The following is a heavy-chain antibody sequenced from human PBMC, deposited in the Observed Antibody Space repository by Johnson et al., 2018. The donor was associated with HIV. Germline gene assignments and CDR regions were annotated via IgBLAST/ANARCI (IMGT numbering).Heavy chain of an antibody. J-gene: IGHJ3*02. V-gene: IGHV3-30*18. D-gene: IGHD1-26*01. Sequence: VQLVESGGGVVQPGRSLRLSCAASGFTFTNYGMHWVRQAPGKGLEWVAFISNDGSIKFSADSVKGRFTISKDNSKNTLYLQMNSLRAEDTAVYYCAKGKGGSYWIGGDAFDIWGQGTMVTVSS. CDR3: AKGKGGSYWIGGDAFDI. CDR1: GFTFTNYG. CDR2: ISNDGSIK.